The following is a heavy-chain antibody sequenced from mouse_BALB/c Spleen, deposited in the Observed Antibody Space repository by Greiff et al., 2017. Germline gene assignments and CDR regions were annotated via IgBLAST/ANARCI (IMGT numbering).Heavy chain of an antibody. CDR3: ARSTTATWFAY. CDR1: GFNIKDTY. Sequence: EVQLVESGAELVKPGASVKLSCTASGFNIKDTYMHWVKQRPEQGLEWIGRIDPANGNTKYDPKFQGKATITADTSSNTAYLQLSSLTSEDTAVYYCARSTTATWFAYWGQGTLVTVSA. D-gene: IGHD1-2*01. CDR2: IDPANGNT. V-gene: IGHV14-3*02. J-gene: IGHJ3*01.